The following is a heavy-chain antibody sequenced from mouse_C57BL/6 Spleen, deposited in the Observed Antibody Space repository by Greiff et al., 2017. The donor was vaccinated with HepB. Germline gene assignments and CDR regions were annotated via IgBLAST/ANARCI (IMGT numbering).Heavy chain of an antibody. CDR1: GYTFTSYW. Sequence: QVQLQQSGAELVKPGASVKLSCKASGYTFTSYWMQWVKQRPGQGLEWIGEIDPSDSYTNYNQKFKGKATLTVDTSSSTAYMQLSSLTSEDSAVYYCASAPYGNYGFDYWGQGTTLTVSS. D-gene: IGHD2-1*01. CDR2: IDPSDSYT. V-gene: IGHV1-50*01. CDR3: ASAPYGNYGFDY. J-gene: IGHJ2*01.